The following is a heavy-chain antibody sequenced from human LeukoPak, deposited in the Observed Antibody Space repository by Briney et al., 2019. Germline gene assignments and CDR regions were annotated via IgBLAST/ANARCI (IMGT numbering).Heavy chain of an antibody. Sequence: GGSLRLSCAVSGFAFGSEAMSWVRQSPARGLEWVASISPGGGTTYYADSVKGRFTISRDNSRDTLYLQMNSLRAEDTAVYYCAKRYRSSWSSFDYWGQGTLVTVSS. CDR2: ISPGGGTT. V-gene: IGHV3-23*01. CDR1: GFAFGSEA. CDR3: AKRYRSSWSSFDY. D-gene: IGHD6-13*01. J-gene: IGHJ4*02.